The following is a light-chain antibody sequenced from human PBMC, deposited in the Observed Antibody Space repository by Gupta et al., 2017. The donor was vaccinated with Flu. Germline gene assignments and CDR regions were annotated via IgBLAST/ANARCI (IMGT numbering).Light chain of an antibody. J-gene: IGKJ1*01. CDR1: QSVGTS. V-gene: IGKV3-11*01. Sequence: PATLSLSPGERAPLSCRASQSVGTSLAWYQQRPGQAPRLLIYDASNRATAIPARFLGGGSGTDFTLTISSLEPEDFAVYYCQQRTNWLWTFGQGTKVEIK. CDR3: QQRTNWLWT. CDR2: DAS.